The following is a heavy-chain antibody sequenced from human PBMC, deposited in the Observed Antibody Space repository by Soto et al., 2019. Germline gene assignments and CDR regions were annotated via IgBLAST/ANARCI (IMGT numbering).Heavy chain of an antibody. D-gene: IGHD6-19*01. CDR1: GFTFDDYA. CDR2: ISWNSGSI. J-gene: IGHJ1*01. Sequence: GGSLRLSCAASGFTFDDYAMHWVRQAPGKGLEWVSGISWNSGSIGYADSVKGRFTISRDNAKNSLYLQMNSLRAEDTALYYCAKDPTDSSGWLGYFQHWGQGTLVTVSS. V-gene: IGHV3-9*01. CDR3: AKDPTDSSGWLGYFQH.